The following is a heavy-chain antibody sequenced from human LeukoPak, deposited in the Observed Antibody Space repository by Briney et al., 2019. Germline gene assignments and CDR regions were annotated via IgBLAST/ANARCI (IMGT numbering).Heavy chain of an antibody. Sequence: ASVKVSCEASGYTFTNYGISWVRQAPGQGLEWMGWISAYNGNTNYAQKLQGRVSMTTDTSTSTAYMELRSLRSDDTAVYYCARAPAAGTIAYWGQGTLVTVSS. CDR2: ISAYNGNT. D-gene: IGHD6-13*01. V-gene: IGHV1-18*01. J-gene: IGHJ4*02. CDR3: ARAPAAGTIAY. CDR1: GYTFTNYG.